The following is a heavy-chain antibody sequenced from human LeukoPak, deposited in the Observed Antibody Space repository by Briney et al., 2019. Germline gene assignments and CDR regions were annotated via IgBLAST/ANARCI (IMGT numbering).Heavy chain of an antibody. Sequence: GGSLRLSCAASGFTFGIYWMSWVRQAPGKGLEWVANIKQDGSEKFYVDSVKGRFTLSRDNAKNSLFLQMNSLRAEDTAVYYCARDYYGSGWYGDYWGQGTLVTDSS. J-gene: IGHJ4*02. CDR2: IKQDGSEK. D-gene: IGHD6-19*01. V-gene: IGHV3-7*04. CDR1: GFTFGIYW. CDR3: ARDYYGSGWYGDY.